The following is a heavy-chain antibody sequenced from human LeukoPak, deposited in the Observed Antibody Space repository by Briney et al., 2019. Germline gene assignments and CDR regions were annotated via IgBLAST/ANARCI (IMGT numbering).Heavy chain of an antibody. V-gene: IGHV3-72*01. CDR1: GFSFIDNY. CDR2: SRNKANGYTT. J-gene: IGHJ3*02. D-gene: IGHD3-16*01. Sequence: GGCLRLFCGASGFSFIDNYIEWVRQAAGKGREGGGRSRNKANGYTTEYGASVKGRFSISRDDSKNSVYLQMNSLKTEDTAVYYCARSPESGGNVFDIWGQGPMVTVSS. CDR3: ARSPESGGNVFDI.